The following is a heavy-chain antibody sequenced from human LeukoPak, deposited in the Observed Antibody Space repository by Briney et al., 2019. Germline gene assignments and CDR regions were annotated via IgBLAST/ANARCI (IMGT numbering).Heavy chain of an antibody. CDR3: ARDGFYGRTEDYYYYYGMDV. J-gene: IGHJ6*02. CDR1: GCSISSYY. CDR2: IYYSGST. V-gene: IGHV4-59*01. D-gene: IGHD2/OR15-2a*01. Sequence: PSGTLSLTCTVSGCSISSYYWSWIRQPPGKGLEWVGYIYYSGSTNYNPSLKSRVTISVDTSKNQFSLKLSSVTAADTAVYYCARDGFYGRTEDYYYYYGMDVWGQGTTVTVSS.